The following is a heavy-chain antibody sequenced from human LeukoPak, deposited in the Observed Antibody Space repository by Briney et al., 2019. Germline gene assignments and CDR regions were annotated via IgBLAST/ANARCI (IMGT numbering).Heavy chain of an antibody. CDR3: ARARRQWLVLPYYGKDV. V-gene: IGHV4-59*12. D-gene: IGHD6-19*01. CDR1: GGSISSYY. Sequence: SETLSLTCTVSGGSISSYYWSWIRQPPGKGLEWIGYIYYSGSTNYNPSLKSRVTISVDTSKNQFSLKLSSVTAADTAVYYCARARRQWLVLPYYGKDVWGQGTTVTVSS. CDR2: IYYSGST. J-gene: IGHJ6*02.